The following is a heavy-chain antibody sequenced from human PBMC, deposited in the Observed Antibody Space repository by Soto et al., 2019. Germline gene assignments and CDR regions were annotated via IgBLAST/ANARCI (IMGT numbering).Heavy chain of an antibody. CDR2: ISAYNGNT. J-gene: IGHJ6*02. D-gene: IGHD3-10*01. CDR3: ARAGSSYYYYYGMDV. Sequence: GASVKVSCKASGYTFTSYGISWVRQAPGQGLEWMGWISAYNGNTNYAQKLQGRVTMTTDTSTSTAYMELRSLRSDDTAVYYCARAGSSYYYYYGMDVWGQGTTVTVSS. V-gene: IGHV1-18*04. CDR1: GYTFTSYG.